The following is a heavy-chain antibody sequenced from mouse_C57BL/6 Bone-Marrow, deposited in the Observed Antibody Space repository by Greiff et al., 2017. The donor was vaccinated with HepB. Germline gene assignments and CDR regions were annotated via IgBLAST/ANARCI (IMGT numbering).Heavy chain of an antibody. CDR2: IDPENGDT. D-gene: IGHD1-1*01. V-gene: IGHV14-4*01. J-gene: IGHJ3*01. CDR1: GFNIKDDY. Sequence: VQLKQSGAELVRPGASVKLSCTASGFNIKDDYMHWVKQRPEQGLEWIGWIDPENGDTEYATKFQGKATITADTSSNPAYLQLSSLTSEDTAVYYCTTSGLLRFAYWGQGTLVTVSA. CDR3: TTSGLLRFAY.